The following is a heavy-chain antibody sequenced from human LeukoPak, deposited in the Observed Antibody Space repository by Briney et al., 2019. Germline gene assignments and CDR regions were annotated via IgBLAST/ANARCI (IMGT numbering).Heavy chain of an antibody. CDR2: ISGSGGST. CDR3: AKDLAAMVAPSYAFDI. Sequence: GGSLRLSCAASGFTFSSYEMSWVRQAPGKGLEWVSAISGSGGSTYYADSVKGRFTISRDNSKNTLYLQMNSLRAEDTAVYYCAKDLAAMVAPSYAFDIWGQGTMVTVSS. J-gene: IGHJ3*02. V-gene: IGHV3-23*01. CDR1: GFTFSSYE. D-gene: IGHD5-18*01.